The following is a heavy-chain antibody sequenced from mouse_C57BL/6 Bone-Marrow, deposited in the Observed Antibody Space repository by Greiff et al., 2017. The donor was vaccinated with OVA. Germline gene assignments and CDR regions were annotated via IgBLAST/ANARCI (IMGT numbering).Heavy chain of an antibody. D-gene: IGHD1-1*01. CDR2: IDPEDGET. Sequence: DVHLVESGAELVKPGASVKLSCTASGFNIKDYYMHWVKQRTEQGLEWIGRIDPEDGETKYAPKFQGKATITADTSSNTAYLQLSSLTSEDTAVYYCARRVLRTTYFDVWGTGTTVTVSS. J-gene: IGHJ1*03. CDR1: GFNIKDYY. CDR3: ARRVLRTTYFDV. V-gene: IGHV14-2*01.